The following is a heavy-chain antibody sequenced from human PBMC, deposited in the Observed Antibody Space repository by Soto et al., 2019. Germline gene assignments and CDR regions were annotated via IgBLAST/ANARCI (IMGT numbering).Heavy chain of an antibody. CDR3: ARIDNSGYRLLDY. Sequence: SETLSLTCTVSGGSISSYYWSWIRQPPGKGLEWIGYIYYSGSTNYNPSLKSRVTISVDTSKNQFSLKLSSVTAADTAVYYCARIDNSGYRLLDYWGQGTLVTVSS. CDR2: IYYSGST. J-gene: IGHJ4*02. D-gene: IGHD3-22*01. V-gene: IGHV4-59*01. CDR1: GGSISSYY.